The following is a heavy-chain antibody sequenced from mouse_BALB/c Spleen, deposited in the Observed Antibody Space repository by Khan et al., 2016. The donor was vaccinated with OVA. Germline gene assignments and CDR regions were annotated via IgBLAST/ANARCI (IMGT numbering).Heavy chain of an antibody. Sequence: QVQLKQSGPGLVAPSQSLSITCTVSGFSLTSYGVHWVRQPPGKGLEWLVVIWSDGSTTYNSALKSRLSISKDNSKSQVFLKMNSLQTDDTAMYYCARHDRYFYAMDYWGLGTSVTVSS. J-gene: IGHJ4*01. CDR1: GFSLTSYG. D-gene: IGHD2-14*01. V-gene: IGHV2-6-1*01. CDR2: IWSDGST. CDR3: ARHDRYFYAMDY.